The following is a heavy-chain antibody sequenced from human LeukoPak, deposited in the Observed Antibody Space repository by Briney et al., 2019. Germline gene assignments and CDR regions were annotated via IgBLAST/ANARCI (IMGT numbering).Heavy chain of an antibody. CDR1: GGYISSSSYY. V-gene: IGHV4-39*01. D-gene: IGHD3-10*01. J-gene: IGHJ4*02. CDR2: IYYSGSN. Sequence: SETLSLTCTVSGGYISSSSYYWRWIRPPPGKGLEGIGSIYYSGSNYYTPSLKRRVTISVDTSKNQFSLKLSSVTAAHTAVYYCARHSRSMVRGRGADYWGQGTLVTVSS. CDR3: ARHSRSMVRGRGADY.